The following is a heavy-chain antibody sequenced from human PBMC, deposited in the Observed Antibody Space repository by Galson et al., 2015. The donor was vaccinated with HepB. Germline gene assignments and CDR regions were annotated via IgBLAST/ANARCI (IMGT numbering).Heavy chain of an antibody. V-gene: IGHV3-15*07. CDR1: GFTLRNVW. Sequence: SLRLSCAASGFTLRNVWMNWVRQAPGKGLEWVGRIKSKTDGGTKDYAAPVNGRFTITRDDSKNTLNLQMNSLKTEDTAVYYCTTCIQLWLGPVDAFDIWGQGTMVTVSS. J-gene: IGHJ3*02. CDR3: TTCIQLWLGPVDAFDI. D-gene: IGHD5-18*01. CDR2: IKSKTDGGTK.